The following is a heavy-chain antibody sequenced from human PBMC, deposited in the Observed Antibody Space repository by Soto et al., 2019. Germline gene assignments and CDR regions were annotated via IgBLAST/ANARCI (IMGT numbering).Heavy chain of an antibody. V-gene: IGHV1-69*01. D-gene: IGHD2-2*01. CDR3: ATPTPSVVVPAATDAFDI. CDR2: IIPIFGTA. J-gene: IGHJ3*02. Sequence: QVQLVQSGAEVKKPGSSVKVSCKASGGTFSSYAISWVRQAPGQGLEWMGGIIPIFGTANYAQKFQGRVTITADESTSTAYMELSSLRSEDTAVYYCATPTPSVVVPAATDAFDIWGQGTMVTVSS. CDR1: GGTFSSYA.